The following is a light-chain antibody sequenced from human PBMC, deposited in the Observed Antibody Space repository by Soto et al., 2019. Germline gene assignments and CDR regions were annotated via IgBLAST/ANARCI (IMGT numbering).Light chain of an antibody. CDR1: SSDVGSYNL. CDR3: SSYTTNITPVV. Sequence: QSALTQPASVSGSPGQSITISCTGTSSDVGSYNLVSWYQHHPGKAPKLLISEVTNRPSGVSNRFSGSKSGNTASLTISGLQAEDEADYYCSSYTTNITPVVFGGGTKVTVL. CDR2: EVT. J-gene: IGLJ2*01. V-gene: IGLV2-14*02.